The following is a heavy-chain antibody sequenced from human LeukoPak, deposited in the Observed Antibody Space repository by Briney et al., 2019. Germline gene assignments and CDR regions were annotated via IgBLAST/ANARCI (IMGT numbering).Heavy chain of an antibody. J-gene: IGHJ4*02. CDR3: ARDATTEGYFDY. D-gene: IGHD4-17*01. Sequence: GGSLRLSCAGSGFSFNNYWMHWVRQAPGKGLVWVSRIHSDGRVTTYADSVKGRFTISRDNAKNSLYLQMNSLRAEDTAVYYCARDATTEGYFDYWGQGTLVTVSS. CDR1: GFSFNNYW. CDR2: IHSDGRVT. V-gene: IGHV3-74*01.